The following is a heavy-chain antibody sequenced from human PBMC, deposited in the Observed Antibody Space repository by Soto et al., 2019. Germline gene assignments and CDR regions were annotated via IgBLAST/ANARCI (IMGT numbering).Heavy chain of an antibody. J-gene: IGHJ4*02. CDR2: FNHIGST. CDR1: DGSLIMVVSY. Sequence: QFQLQKLGPGMVKLPKSLPPSCVVPDGSLIMVVSYWGGFRRPPGKGLEGFGVFNHIGSTFHSLSLKGRFTMSFDASRNQFSLKLTSMTAADTAVYYCARLGGYVSVGYYYLWDSWGQGTLVTVSS. V-gene: IGHV4-39*01. CDR3: ARLGGYVSVGYYYLWDS. D-gene: IGHD3-22*01.